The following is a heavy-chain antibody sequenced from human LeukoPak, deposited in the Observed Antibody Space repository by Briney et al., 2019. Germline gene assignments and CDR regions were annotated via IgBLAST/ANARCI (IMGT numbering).Heavy chain of an antibody. Sequence: ASVKVSCKASGYTFTSYYMHWVRQAPGQGLEWMGIINPSGGSTSYAQKFQGRVTMTRDTSTSTVYMELSSLRSEDTAVYNCARGGVRTGIQLWEFGYWGQGTLVTVSS. D-gene: IGHD5-18*01. CDR3: ARGGVRTGIQLWEFGY. V-gene: IGHV1-46*01. J-gene: IGHJ4*02. CDR1: GYTFTSYY. CDR2: INPSGGST.